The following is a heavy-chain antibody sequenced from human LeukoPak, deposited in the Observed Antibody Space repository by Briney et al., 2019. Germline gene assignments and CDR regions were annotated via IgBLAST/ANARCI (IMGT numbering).Heavy chain of an antibody. D-gene: IGHD6-19*01. CDR2: INSDGTST. CDR1: GFTFSGYW. Sequence: GGSLRLSCAASGFTFSGYWMHWVRQAPGKGLVWVSRINSDGTSTTYADSVKGRFTISRDNAKNTLYLQMNSLRVEDTAVYYCARDLYSSAWYGNHWGQGTLDTVSS. CDR3: ARDLYSSAWYGNH. V-gene: IGHV3-74*01. J-gene: IGHJ5*02.